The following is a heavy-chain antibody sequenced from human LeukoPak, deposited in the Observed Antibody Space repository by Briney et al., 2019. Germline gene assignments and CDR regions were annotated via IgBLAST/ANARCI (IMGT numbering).Heavy chain of an antibody. CDR3: ARDKRGQGWLQLQYFQH. V-gene: IGHV1-46*01. CDR1: GYTFGNYY. D-gene: IGHD5-24*01. Sequence: GASVKLSCKASGYTFGNYYMHWVRQAPGQGLEWMGVINPSGGSANYAQRFQGRLTMTRDTSTTTVYMELTSLTSEDTAVYYCARDKRGQGWLQLQYFQHWGQGTLVTVSS. CDR2: INPSGGSA. J-gene: IGHJ1*01.